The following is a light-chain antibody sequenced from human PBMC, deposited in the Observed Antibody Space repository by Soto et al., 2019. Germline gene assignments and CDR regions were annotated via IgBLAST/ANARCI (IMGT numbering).Light chain of an antibody. Sequence: DIVMTQSPDALAVSLGERATINCKSSQSVLYSSYNKDYLAWYQQKQGQPPKLIIYWASTREAGVPDRFSGGESGTDFTLTISSLQAYAVAVYYGQQYCTTPLTFGGGTKVEIK. CDR1: QSVLYSSYNKDY. CDR3: QQYCTTPLT. V-gene: IGKV4-1*01. CDR2: WAS. J-gene: IGKJ4*01.